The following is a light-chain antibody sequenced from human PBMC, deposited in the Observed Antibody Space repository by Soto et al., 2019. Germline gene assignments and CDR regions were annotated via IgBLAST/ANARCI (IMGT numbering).Light chain of an antibody. CDR1: QGIRND. Sequence: AIQMTQSPSSLSASVGDRVTIACRASQGIRNDLVWYQQKPGKAPNLLIYAASSLQSGVPSRFSGSGSGTDFTLTISSLQPEDFATYYCLQHYNYPRTFGQGTTVEIK. J-gene: IGKJ1*01. V-gene: IGKV1-6*01. CDR3: LQHYNYPRT. CDR2: AAS.